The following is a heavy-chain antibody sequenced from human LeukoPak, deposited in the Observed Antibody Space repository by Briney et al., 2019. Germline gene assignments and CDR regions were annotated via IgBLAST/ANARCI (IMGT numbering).Heavy chain of an antibody. CDR1: GGSISSYY. J-gene: IGHJ4*02. CDR2: IYYSGST. V-gene: IGHV4-59*01. D-gene: IGHD4-11*01. CDR3: ARDRVRGNSNPFFDY. Sequence: SETLSLTCTVSGGSISSYYWSWIRQPPGKGLGWIGYIYYSGSTNYNPSLKSRVTISVDTSKNQFSLKLNSVTAADTAVYYCARDRVRGNSNPFFDYWGQGTLVTVSS.